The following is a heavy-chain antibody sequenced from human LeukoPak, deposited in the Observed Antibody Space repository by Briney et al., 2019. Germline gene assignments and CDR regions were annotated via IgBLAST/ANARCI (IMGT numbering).Heavy chain of an antibody. CDR3: ARDPANPKYYYDSSGIFDY. D-gene: IGHD3-22*01. Sequence: PSETLSLTCTVSGGSISSGSYYWSWIRQPAGKGLEWIGRIYTSGSTNYNPSLKSRVTISVDTSKNQFSLKLSSVTAADTAVYYCARDPANPKYYYDSSGIFDYWGQGTLVTVSS. J-gene: IGHJ4*02. CDR2: IYTSGST. V-gene: IGHV4-61*02. CDR1: GGSISSGSYY.